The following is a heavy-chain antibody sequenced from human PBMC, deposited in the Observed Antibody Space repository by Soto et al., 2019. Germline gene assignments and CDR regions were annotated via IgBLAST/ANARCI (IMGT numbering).Heavy chain of an antibody. CDR1: GFTFNDFT. Sequence: EMQLVESGGGWVKPGGSLTLSCVVSGFTFNDFTMHWVRQPSGQGLEWVGRVRAKAHTYATAYAASVTDRFTISRDDSNNTAYLQRNSLKTDDTAVYYCTRRYGDYVFDYWGRGTLVTVSS. CDR2: VRAKAHTYAT. D-gene: IGHD4-17*01. J-gene: IGHJ4*02. V-gene: IGHV3-73*02. CDR3: TRRYGDYVFDY.